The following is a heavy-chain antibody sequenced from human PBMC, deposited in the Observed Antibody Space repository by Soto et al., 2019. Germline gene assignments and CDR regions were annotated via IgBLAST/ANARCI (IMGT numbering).Heavy chain of an antibody. CDR3: ARDQGIAVAVFDY. J-gene: IGHJ4*02. D-gene: IGHD6-19*01. CDR2: IYNSGST. V-gene: IGHV4-61*01. Sequence: QVQLQESGPGLVKPSETLSLTCTVSGGSVTSGSYYWSWIRQPPGKGLEWIGYIYNSGSTNYNPSLNGRVPISIDTSKRQISLKLSSVTAADTAVYYCARDQGIAVAVFDYWGQGTVVTVSS. CDR1: GGSVTSGSYY.